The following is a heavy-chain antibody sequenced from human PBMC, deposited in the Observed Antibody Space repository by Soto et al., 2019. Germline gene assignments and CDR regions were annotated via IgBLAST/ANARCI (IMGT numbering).Heavy chain of an antibody. CDR3: AHRFGSSRYYYYMDV. Sequence: QITLKESGPTLVKPTQTLTLTCTFSGFSLSTSGVGVGWIRQPPGKALEWLALIYWDDDKRYSPSLKSRLTXXXXXXXXXXXXXXXXXXXXXTATYYCAHRFGSSRYYYYMDVWGKGTTVTVSS. CDR1: GFSLSTSGVG. D-gene: IGHD3-10*01. V-gene: IGHV2-5*02. CDR2: IYWDDDK. J-gene: IGHJ6*03.